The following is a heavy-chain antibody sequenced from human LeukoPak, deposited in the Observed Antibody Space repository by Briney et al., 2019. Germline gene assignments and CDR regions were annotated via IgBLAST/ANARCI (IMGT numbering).Heavy chain of an antibody. CDR2: IIPIFGTA. D-gene: IGHD3-9*01. CDR3: ARATNYYDILTGYADGFDP. J-gene: IGHJ5*02. CDR1: GGTFSSYA. Sequence: SVEVSCKASGGTFSSYAISWVRQAPGQGLEWMGGIIPIFGTANYAQKFQGRVTITADKSASTAYMELSSLRSEDTAVYYCARATNYYDILTGYADGFDPWGQGTLVTVSS. V-gene: IGHV1-69*06.